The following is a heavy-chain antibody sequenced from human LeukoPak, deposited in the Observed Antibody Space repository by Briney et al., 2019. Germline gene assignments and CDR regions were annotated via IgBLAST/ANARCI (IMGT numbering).Heavy chain of an antibody. CDR1: GYTFTSYY. CDR2: INPSGGST. CDR3: AKSPAIVVVPAENWFDP. Sequence: ASVKVSCKASGYTFTSYYMHWVRQAPGQGLEWMGIINPSGGSTSYAQKFQGRVTMTRDTSTSTVYMELSSLRAEDTAVYYCAKSPAIVVVPAENWFDPWGQGTLVTVSS. V-gene: IGHV1-46*01. D-gene: IGHD2-2*01. J-gene: IGHJ5*02.